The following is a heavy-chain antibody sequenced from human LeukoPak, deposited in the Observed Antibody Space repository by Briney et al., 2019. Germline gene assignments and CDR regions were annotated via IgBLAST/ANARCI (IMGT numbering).Heavy chain of an antibody. D-gene: IGHD3-10*02. CDR1: GFTFSSYW. J-gene: IGHJ6*04. CDR2: IKQDGSEK. Sequence: QTGGSLRLSCAASGFTFSSYWMSWVRQAPGKGLEWVANIKQDGSEKYYVDSVKGRFTNSRDNAKNSLYLQMNCLRAEDTAVYYCAELGITMIGGVWGKGTTVTISS. CDR3: AELGITMIGGV. V-gene: IGHV3-7*01.